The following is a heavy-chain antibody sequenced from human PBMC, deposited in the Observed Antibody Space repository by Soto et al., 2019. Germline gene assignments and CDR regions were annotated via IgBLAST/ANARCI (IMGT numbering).Heavy chain of an antibody. CDR3: ARLSSSGWPIDS. CDR2: TYYSENT. Sequence: SETLSLTCTVSGGSIGSGGYYWNWIRQHPGKGLEWIGYTYYSENTYYNPSLNSRITISADTSKNQFSLKLSSVTAADTAVYYCARLSSSGWPIDSWGQGTLVTVSS. J-gene: IGHJ4*02. CDR1: GGSIGSGGYY. D-gene: IGHD6-19*01. V-gene: IGHV4-31*03.